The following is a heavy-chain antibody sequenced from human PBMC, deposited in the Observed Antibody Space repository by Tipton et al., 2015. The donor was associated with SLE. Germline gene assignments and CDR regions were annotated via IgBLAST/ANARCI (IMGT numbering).Heavy chain of an antibody. J-gene: IGHJ3*02. Sequence: TLSLTCTVSGGSVSGDYWSWIRQPPGKGLEWIGYIYYNGDTNYNPSLKSRVAISIDTSRKQFSLKLTSVTAADTAVYYCARGRNSWNNEAFHIWGQGTMVTVSS. CDR1: GGSVSGDY. V-gene: IGHV4-59*02. D-gene: IGHD1/OR15-1a*01. CDR2: IYYNGDT. CDR3: ARGRNSWNNEAFHI.